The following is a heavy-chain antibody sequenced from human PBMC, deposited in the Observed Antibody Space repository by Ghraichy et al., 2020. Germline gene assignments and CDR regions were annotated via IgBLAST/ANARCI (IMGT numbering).Heavy chain of an antibody. V-gene: IGHV3-23*01. CDR2: ISGSGGST. J-gene: IGHJ3*02. D-gene: IGHD3-22*01. CDR1: GFTFSSYA. Sequence: GGSLRLSCAASGFTFSSYAMSWVRQAPGKGLEWVSAISGSGGSTYYADSVKGRFTISRNNSKNTLYLQMNSLRAEDTAVYYCAKVTMIVVVISAFDIWGQGTMVTVSS. CDR3: AKVTMIVVVISAFDI.